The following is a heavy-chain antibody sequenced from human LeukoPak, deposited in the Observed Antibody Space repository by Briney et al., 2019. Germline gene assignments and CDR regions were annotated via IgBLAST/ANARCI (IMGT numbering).Heavy chain of an antibody. Sequence: VASVKVSCKASGGTFSSYAISWVRQAPGQGLEWMGGIIPIFGTANYAQKFQGRVTITADESTSTAYMELSSLRSEDTAVYYCARVPQGSSWPYYFDYWGQGTLVTVSS. J-gene: IGHJ4*02. CDR1: GGTFSSYA. CDR3: ARVPQGSSWPYYFDY. CDR2: IIPIFGTA. D-gene: IGHD6-13*01. V-gene: IGHV1-69*13.